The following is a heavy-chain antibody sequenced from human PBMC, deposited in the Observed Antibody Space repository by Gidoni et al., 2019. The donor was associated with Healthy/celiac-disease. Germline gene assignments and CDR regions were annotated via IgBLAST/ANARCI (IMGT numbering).Heavy chain of an antibody. D-gene: IGHD3-3*01. Sequence: QVQLQQWGAGLLKPSETLSLTCAFYGGSFSGYYWRWIRQPPGKGLEWIGEINHSGSTNYNPSLKSRVTISVDTSKNQFSLKLSSVTAADTAVYYCARGGVAYYDFWSGLPKYYYGMDVWGQGTTVTVSS. V-gene: IGHV4-34*01. CDR1: GGSFSGYY. CDR2: INHSGST. J-gene: IGHJ6*02. CDR3: ARGGVAYYDFWSGLPKYYYGMDV.